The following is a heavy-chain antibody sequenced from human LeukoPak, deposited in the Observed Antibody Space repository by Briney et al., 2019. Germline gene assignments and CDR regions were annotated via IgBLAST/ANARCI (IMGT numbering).Heavy chain of an antibody. V-gene: IGHV4-34*01. J-gene: IGHJ3*02. CDR2: INHSGST. Sequence: SETLSLTCAVYGGSFSGYYWSWIRQPPGKWLEWIGEINHSGSTNYNPSLKSRVTISVDTSKNQFSLKLSSVTAADTAVYYCARDPPQSEGDSSGRDAFDIWGQGTMVTVSS. D-gene: IGHD3-22*01. CDR1: GGSFSGYY. CDR3: ARDPPQSEGDSSGRDAFDI.